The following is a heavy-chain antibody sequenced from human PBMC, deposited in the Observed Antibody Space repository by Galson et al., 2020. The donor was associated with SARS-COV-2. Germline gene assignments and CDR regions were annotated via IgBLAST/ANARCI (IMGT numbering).Heavy chain of an antibody. V-gene: IGHV3-30*04. CDR2: ISYDGSNK. J-gene: IGHJ4*02. CDR3: ARGYSGSYYYFDY. Sequence: GESLKIFCAASGFTFSSYAMHWVRQAPGKGLEWVAVISYDGSNKYYADSVKGRFTISRDNSKNTLYLQMNSLRAEDTAVYYCARGYSGSYYYFDYWGQGTLVTVSS. CDR1: GFTFSSYA. D-gene: IGHD1-26*01.